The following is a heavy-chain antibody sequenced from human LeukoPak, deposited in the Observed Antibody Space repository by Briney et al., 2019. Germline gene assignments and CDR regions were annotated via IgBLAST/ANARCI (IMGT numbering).Heavy chain of an antibody. CDR3: ARDRGDRGNGGFYYYYYYMDG. Sequence: SETLSLTCTVSGGSISSYYWSWIRQPPGKGLEWIGYIYYSGSTNYNPSLKSRVTISVDTSKNQFSLKLSSVTAADTAVYYCARDRGDRGNGGFYYYYYYMDGWGKGTTVTVSS. CDR1: GGSISSYY. D-gene: IGHD7-27*01. J-gene: IGHJ6*03. CDR2: IYYSGST. V-gene: IGHV4-59*01.